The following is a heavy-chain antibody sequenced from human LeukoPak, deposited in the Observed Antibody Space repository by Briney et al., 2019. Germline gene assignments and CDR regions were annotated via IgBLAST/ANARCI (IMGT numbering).Heavy chain of an antibody. CDR1: GFTFSSYS. Sequence: GGSLRLSCAASGFTFSSYSMTWVRQAPGKGLEWVSSISSSSSYIYYADSVKGRFTISRDNAKNSLYLQMNSLRAEDTAVYYCTREQLYDFWSGYQLYYYYGMDVWGQGTTVTVSS. CDR2: ISSSSSYI. V-gene: IGHV3-21*01. J-gene: IGHJ6*02. D-gene: IGHD3-3*01. CDR3: TREQLYDFWSGYQLYYYYGMDV.